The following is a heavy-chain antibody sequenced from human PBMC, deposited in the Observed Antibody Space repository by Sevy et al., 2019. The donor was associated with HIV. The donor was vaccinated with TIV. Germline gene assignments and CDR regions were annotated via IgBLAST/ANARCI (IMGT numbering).Heavy chain of an antibody. J-gene: IGHJ4*02. CDR2: ISAGGGSI. CDR3: AKDIGDSSSRPIYDY. Sequence: GGSLRLSCAASGFTFSSFAMSWVRQAPGKGLEWVSFISAGGGSIYYADSVKGRFTISRDNSKKTLYLQMNSLRADDTAVYYCAKDIGDSSSRPIYDYWGQGTLVTVSS. CDR1: GFTFSSFA. D-gene: IGHD6-13*01. V-gene: IGHV3-23*01.